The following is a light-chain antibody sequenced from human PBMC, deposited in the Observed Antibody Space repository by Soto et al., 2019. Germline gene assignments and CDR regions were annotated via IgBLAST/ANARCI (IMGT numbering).Light chain of an antibody. J-gene: IGKJ1*01. CDR1: QSVSSSF. CDR2: GAS. CDR3: QQYDSSPRT. V-gene: IGKV3-20*01. Sequence: DIVLTQSPGALSLSPGERATLSCRSSQSVSSSFLAWYQQKPGQAPRLLIYGASSRATGIPDRFSGSGSGTDFTLNISRLEPEDFAVYYCQQYDSSPRTFGQGTKVEIK.